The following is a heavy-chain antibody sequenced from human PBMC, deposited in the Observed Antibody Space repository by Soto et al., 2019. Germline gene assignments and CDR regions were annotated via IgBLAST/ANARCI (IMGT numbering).Heavy chain of an antibody. CDR2: MNPNSGNT. CDR1: GYTFTSYD. CDR3: ARSYDYVWGSYRYGSDY. Sequence: QVQLVQSGAEVKKPGASVKVSCKASGYTFTSYDINWVRQATGQGLEWMGWMNPNSGNTGYAQKFQGRGTMTRNTSISTAYMELSSLRSEDTAVYYCARSYDYVWGSYRYGSDYWGQGTLVTVSS. D-gene: IGHD3-16*02. V-gene: IGHV1-8*01. J-gene: IGHJ4*02.